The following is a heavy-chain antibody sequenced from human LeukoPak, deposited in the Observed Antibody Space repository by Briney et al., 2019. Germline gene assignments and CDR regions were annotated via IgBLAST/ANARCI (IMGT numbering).Heavy chain of an antibody. D-gene: IGHD5-18*01. CDR3: ARGGYSYVDYFDY. J-gene: IGHJ4*02. Sequence: SETLSLTRTVSGGSISSYYWSWIRQPPGKGLEWIGYIYYSGSTNYNPSLKSRVTISVDTSKNQFSPKLSSVTAADTAVYYCARGGYSYVDYFDYWGQGTLVTVSS. CDR1: GGSISSYY. CDR2: IYYSGST. V-gene: IGHV4-59*08.